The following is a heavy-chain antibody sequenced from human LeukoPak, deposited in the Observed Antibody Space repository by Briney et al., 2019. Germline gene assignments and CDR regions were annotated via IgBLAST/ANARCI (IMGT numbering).Heavy chain of an antibody. CDR3: ARDGYHYDSSGYYSLDY. J-gene: IGHJ4*02. CDR1: GYTFTSYD. D-gene: IGHD3-22*01. Sequence: GASVKVSCKASGYTFTSYDINWVRQATGQGLEWMGWMNPNSGNTGYAQKFQGRVTMTRNTSISTAYMELSSLRSDDTAVYYCARDGYHYDSSGYYSLDYWGQGTLVTVSS. V-gene: IGHV1-8*01. CDR2: MNPNSGNT.